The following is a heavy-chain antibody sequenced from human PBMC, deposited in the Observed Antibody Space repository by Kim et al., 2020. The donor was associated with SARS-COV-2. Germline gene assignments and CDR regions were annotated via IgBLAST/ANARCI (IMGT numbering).Heavy chain of an antibody. D-gene: IGHD5-18*01. CDR3: AREARVQLWPPLYYFDY. CDR1: GGSISSYY. V-gene: IGHV4-4*07. Sequence: SETLSLTCTVSGGSISSYYWSWIRQPAGKGLEWIGRIYTSGITNYNPSLKSRVTMSVDTSKNQFSLKLSSVTAADTAVYYCAREARVQLWPPLYYFDYWGQGTLVTVSS. J-gene: IGHJ4*02. CDR2: IYTSGIT.